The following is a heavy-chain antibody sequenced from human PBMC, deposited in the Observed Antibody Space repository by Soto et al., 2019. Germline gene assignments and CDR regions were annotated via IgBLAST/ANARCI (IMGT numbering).Heavy chain of an antibody. CDR2: IIPIFGTA. CDR3: ASHGLRAARRDYYYYGMDV. V-gene: IGHV1-69*12. J-gene: IGHJ6*02. CDR1: GGTFSSYA. D-gene: IGHD6-6*01. Sequence: QVQLVQSGAEVKKPGSSVKVSCKASGGTFSSYAISWVRQAPGQGLEWMGGIIPIFGTANYAQKFQGRVTITADESTSTAYMELSSLRSEDTAVYDCASHGLRAARRDYYYYGMDVWGQGTTVTVSS.